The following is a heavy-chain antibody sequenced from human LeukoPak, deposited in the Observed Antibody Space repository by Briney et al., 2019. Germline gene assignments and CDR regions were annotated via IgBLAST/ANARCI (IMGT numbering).Heavy chain of an antibody. CDR1: GFTFSNFA. V-gene: IGHV3-30*04. J-gene: IGHJ4*02. CDR3: ARAGYSSWSSFDY. D-gene: IGHD6-13*01. CDR2: ISYDGSRT. Sequence: GGSLRLSCTASGFTFSNFAMHWGRQAPGTGLEWVAVISYDGSRTDYTVSVNGRFTISRDNSKNTLYLQMNSLRTEDTAVYYCARAGYSSWSSFDYWGQGTLVTVSS.